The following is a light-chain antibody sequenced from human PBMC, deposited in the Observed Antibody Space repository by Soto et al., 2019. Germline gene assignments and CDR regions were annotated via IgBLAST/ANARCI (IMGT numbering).Light chain of an antibody. CDR2: DAS. J-gene: IGKJ4*01. CDR1: YSVGSD. CDR3: QQRSNWPLT. Sequence: EIVMTQSPATLSVSPGDRATLSCRATYSVGSDLAWYQVRPGRAPRLLIYDASNRATGIPARFSGSGSGTDFTLTISSLEPEDFAVYYCQQRSNWPLTFGGGTKVEIK. V-gene: IGKV3-11*01.